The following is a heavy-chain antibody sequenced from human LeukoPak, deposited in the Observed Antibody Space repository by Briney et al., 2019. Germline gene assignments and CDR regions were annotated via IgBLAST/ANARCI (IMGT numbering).Heavy chain of an antibody. Sequence: GGSLRLSCAASGFTFRRYAMNWVRQVPGKGLEWVSGLSGGGDSTYYADPVKGRFTISRDNSKNTLYLQMSSLRAEDTAVYYCAKDPPRGDGYQPNFFDYWGQGTLVTVSS. V-gene: IGHV3-23*01. CDR1: GFTFRRYA. D-gene: IGHD5-24*01. CDR3: AKDPPRGDGYQPNFFDY. J-gene: IGHJ4*02. CDR2: LSGGGDST.